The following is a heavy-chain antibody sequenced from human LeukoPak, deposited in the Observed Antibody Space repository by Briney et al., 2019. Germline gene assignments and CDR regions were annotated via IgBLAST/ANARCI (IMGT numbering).Heavy chain of an antibody. D-gene: IGHD6-19*01. CDR1: GFSFSTYG. Sequence: GRSLRLSCAASGFSFSTYGIHWVRQAPGKGLEWVAVVWYGGTNKYYADSVKGRFTISRDNSKNTLYLQMNSLRAEDTGVYYCAKDRSSGWYGIDYWGQGTLVTVSS. CDR3: AKDRSSGWYGIDY. CDR2: VWYGGTNK. V-gene: IGHV3-30*18. J-gene: IGHJ4*02.